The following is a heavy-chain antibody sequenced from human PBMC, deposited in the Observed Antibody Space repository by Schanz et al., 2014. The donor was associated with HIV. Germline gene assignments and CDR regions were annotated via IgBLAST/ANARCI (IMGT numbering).Heavy chain of an antibody. D-gene: IGHD1-26*01. CDR2: IIPRFDTA. CDR3: ATGLLETLGDSLQSHRPH. Sequence: QVHLVQSGAEVKQPGSSVTVSCKASGGTFSSYAISWVRQAPGQGLEWMGGIIPRFDTANYAQKFQGRVTFTADESTSTAYMELSSLRSEDTAVYYCATGLLETLGDSLQSHRPHWGQGTLVTVSS. V-gene: IGHV1-69*01. CDR1: GGTFSSYA. J-gene: IGHJ1*01.